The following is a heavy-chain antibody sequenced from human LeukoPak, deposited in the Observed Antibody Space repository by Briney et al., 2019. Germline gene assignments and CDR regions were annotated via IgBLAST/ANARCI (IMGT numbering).Heavy chain of an antibody. CDR2: INHSGSA. J-gene: IGHJ3*02. CDR1: GRSFSTYY. CDR3: ARTYDFGRGPPGDAFDN. Sequence: SETLSLTCAVYGRSFSTYYWVWIRQPPGKGLEWIGEINHSGSANYNPSLKSRVTISLDTSKNQFSLKLISVTAADTAVYYCARTYDFGRGPPGDAFDNWGQGTLVIVSS. V-gene: IGHV4-34*01. D-gene: IGHD3-3*01.